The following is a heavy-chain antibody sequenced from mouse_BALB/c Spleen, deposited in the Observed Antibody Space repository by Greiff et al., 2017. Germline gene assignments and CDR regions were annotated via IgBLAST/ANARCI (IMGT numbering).Heavy chain of an antibody. Sequence: EVKLMESGGGLVQPGGSLNLSCAASGFDFSRYWMSWARQAPGKGQEWIGEINPGSSTINYTPSLKDKFIISRDNAKNTLYLQMSKVRSEDTALYYCARGTATGAMDYWGQGTSVTVSS. CDR3: ARGTATGAMDY. V-gene: IGHV4-2*02. J-gene: IGHJ4*01. CDR1: GFDFSRYW. CDR2: INPGSSTI. D-gene: IGHD1-2*01.